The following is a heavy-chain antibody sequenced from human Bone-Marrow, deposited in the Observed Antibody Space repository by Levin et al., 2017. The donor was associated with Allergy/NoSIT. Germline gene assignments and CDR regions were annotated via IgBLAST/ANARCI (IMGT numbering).Heavy chain of an antibody. V-gene: IGHV4-39*01. J-gene: IGHJ3*02. D-gene: IGHD4-17*01. CDR1: GGTISSSSYY. Sequence: PSETLSLTCSVSGGTISSSSYYWGWLRQPPGKGLEWTGYIYYSGSTYYNPSLKSRVTISVDTSKNQFALKLSSVTAADTAVYSCARLDYGESHFDIWGQGTMVTVAS. CDR3: ARLDYGESHFDI. CDR2: IYYSGST.